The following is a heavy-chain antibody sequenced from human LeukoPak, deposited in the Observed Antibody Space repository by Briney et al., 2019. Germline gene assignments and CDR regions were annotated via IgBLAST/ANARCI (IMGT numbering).Heavy chain of an antibody. J-gene: IGHJ4*02. Sequence: SETLSLTCTVFGYSISSAYSWGWIRQPPGKGLEWIGSIYHNGNTYYNSSLKRRVTISVDTSENQFSLKLSSVTAADTAVYYCASYKTYYDSSGNPFDYWGQGTLVTVST. CDR1: GYSISSAYS. CDR3: ASYKTYYDSSGNPFDY. D-gene: IGHD3-22*01. CDR2: IYHNGNT. V-gene: IGHV4-38-2*02.